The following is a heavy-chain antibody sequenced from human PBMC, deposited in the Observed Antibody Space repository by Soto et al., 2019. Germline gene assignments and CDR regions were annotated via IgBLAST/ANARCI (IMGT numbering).Heavy chain of an antibody. Sequence: ASVKVSCKVSGYTLTELSMHWVRQAPGKGLDWMGGFDPEDGETIYAQKFQGRVTMTEDTSTDTAYMELSSLRSEDTAVYYCATSRPRDYYDSSGYYVHDYWGQGTLVTVSS. V-gene: IGHV1-24*01. J-gene: IGHJ4*02. CDR2: FDPEDGET. CDR1: GYTLTELS. D-gene: IGHD3-22*01. CDR3: ATSRPRDYYDSSGYYVHDY.